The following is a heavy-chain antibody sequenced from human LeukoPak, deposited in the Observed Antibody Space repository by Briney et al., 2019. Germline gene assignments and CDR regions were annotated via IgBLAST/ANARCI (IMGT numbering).Heavy chain of an antibody. CDR2: MNPNSGNT. CDR1: GYTFTSYD. CDR3: ARVVRQWLYYLDYYYYYGMDV. V-gene: IGHV1-8*01. Sequence: ASVKVSCKASGYTFTSYDINWVRQATGQGLEWMGWMNPNSGNTGYAQKFQGRVTMTRNTSISTAYMELSSLRSEDTAVYYCARVVRQWLYYLDYYYYYGMDVWGQGTTVTVSS. J-gene: IGHJ6*02. D-gene: IGHD6-19*01.